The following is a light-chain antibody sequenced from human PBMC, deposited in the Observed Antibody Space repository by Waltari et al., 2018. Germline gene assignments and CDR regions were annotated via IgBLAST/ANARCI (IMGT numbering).Light chain of an antibody. J-gene: IGLJ3*02. V-gene: IGLV4-69*01. CDR1: RGHSSNI. CDR2: VNSDGSH. Sequence: QLVLTQSPSASASLGASVKLTCTLRRGHSSNIIAWLQQQPGKGPRYLMQVNSDGSHRKGDEIPDRFSGSSSGAERYLTISSLQSEDEADYYCETGGHGTWVFGGGTKLTVL. CDR3: ETGGHGTWV.